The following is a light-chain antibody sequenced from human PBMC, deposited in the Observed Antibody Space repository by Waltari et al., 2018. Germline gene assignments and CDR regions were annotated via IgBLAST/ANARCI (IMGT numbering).Light chain of an antibody. V-gene: IGKV1-39*01. J-gene: IGKJ1*01. CDR2: AAS. CDR1: QPISSY. Sequence: DIQMTQSPSSLSASVGARVTITCRAGQPISSYLNWYQQKPGKAPKLLIYAASSLQSGVPSRFSGSESGTDFTLTISSLQPEDFATYYCQQSYSTPWTFGQGTKVEIK. CDR3: QQSYSTPWT.